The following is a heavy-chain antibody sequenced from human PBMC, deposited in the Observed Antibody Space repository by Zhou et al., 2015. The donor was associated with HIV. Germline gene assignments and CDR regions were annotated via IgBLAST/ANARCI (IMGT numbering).Heavy chain of an antibody. CDR3: ARGEHVVMVTSITDY. D-gene: IGHD2-21*02. Sequence: QVELVQSGTEVKKLGASVKVSCRCSGYSFNSYAITWVRQAPGQGLEWMGWIAPXNGNTDYAEQFQGRLTLTTDRSTNTVYMEMKFLTPDDTAVYFCARGEHVVMVTSITDYWGQGTLVTVSS. V-gene: IGHV1-18*01. CDR2: IAPXNGNT. CDR1: GYSFNSYA. J-gene: IGHJ4*02.